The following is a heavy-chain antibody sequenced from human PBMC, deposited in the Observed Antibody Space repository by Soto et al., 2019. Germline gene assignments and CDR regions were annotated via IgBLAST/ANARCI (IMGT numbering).Heavy chain of an antibody. D-gene: IGHD3-10*01. V-gene: IGHV3-7*05. J-gene: IGHJ4*02. CDR2: IKTDGSEK. CDR1: GFTFSYKW. Sequence: EVQLVESGGGLVQPGGSLRLSCAASGFTFSYKWMSWVRQAPGKGLECVANIKTDGSEKYYVEPVKGRFTISRDNAKNSLYLQMNSLRAEDTAVYYCATSMGRGGNDYWGQGTLVAVSS. CDR3: ATSMGRGGNDY.